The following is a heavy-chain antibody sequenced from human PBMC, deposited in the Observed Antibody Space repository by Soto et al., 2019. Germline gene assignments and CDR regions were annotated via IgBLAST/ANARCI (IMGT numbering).Heavy chain of an antibody. J-gene: IGHJ6*02. V-gene: IGHV4-34*01. CDR2: INHSGST. CDR3: ARGGRADILTGWIYGMDV. Sequence: LETHPHTSAVYGGSFIGYYWSWIRQPTGKGLEWIGEINHSGSTNYNPSLKSRVTISVDTSKNQFSLKLSSVTAADTAVYYCARGGRADILTGWIYGMDVWGQGTTVTVSS. D-gene: IGHD3-9*01. CDR1: GGSFIGYY.